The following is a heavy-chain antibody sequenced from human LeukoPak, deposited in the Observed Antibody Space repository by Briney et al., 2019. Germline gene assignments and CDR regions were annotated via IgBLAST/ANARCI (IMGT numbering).Heavy chain of an antibody. D-gene: IGHD6-13*01. CDR1: GGSISSSSYY. V-gene: IGHV4-39*01. Sequence: SETLSLTCTVSGGSISSSSYYWGWIRQPPGKGLEWIGSIYYSGSTYYNPSLKSRVTISVDTSKNQFSLKLSSVTAADTAVYYCASPMRIAAAGFFDYWGQGTLVTVSS. J-gene: IGHJ4*02. CDR3: ASPMRIAAAGFFDY. CDR2: IYYSGST.